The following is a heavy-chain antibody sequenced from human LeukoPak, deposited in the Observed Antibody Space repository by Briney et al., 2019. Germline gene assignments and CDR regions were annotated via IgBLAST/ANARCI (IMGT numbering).Heavy chain of an antibody. V-gene: IGHV3-7*01. D-gene: IGHD3-22*01. CDR3: ARDWVGYDSSGYRFSDDYGMDV. CDR1: GFTFSSYW. Sequence: GGSLRLSCAASGFTFSSYWMSWVRQAPGKGLEWVANIKQDGSEKYYVDSVKGRFTISRDNAKNSLYLQMNSLRAEHTAVYYCARDWVGYDSSGYRFSDDYGMDVWGQGTTVTVSS. CDR2: IKQDGSEK. J-gene: IGHJ6*02.